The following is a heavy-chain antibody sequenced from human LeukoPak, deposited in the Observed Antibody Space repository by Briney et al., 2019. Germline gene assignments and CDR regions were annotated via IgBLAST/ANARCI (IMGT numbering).Heavy chain of an antibody. CDR2: FDPADGTT. J-gene: IGHJ3*02. CDR1: GYTLSEMS. D-gene: IGHD1/OR15-1a*01. CDR3: ARTNRAGASDI. Sequence: ASVKVSCKVSGYTLSEMSMHWVRQATGEEPEWMGGFDPADGTTVYAPKFQGRVTMTDETSTDTAYMELRSLRSDDTAVYYCARTNRAGASDIWGQETLVTVSS. V-gene: IGHV1-24*01.